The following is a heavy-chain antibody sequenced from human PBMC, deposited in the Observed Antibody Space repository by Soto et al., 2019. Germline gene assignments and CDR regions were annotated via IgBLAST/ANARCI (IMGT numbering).Heavy chain of an antibody. CDR2: ISYDGSNQ. CDR1: GFTFSSYG. V-gene: IGHV3-30*18. D-gene: IGHD1-26*01. CDR3: AKDRLVGATFGYYFDY. J-gene: IGHJ4*02. Sequence: QVQLVESGGGVVQPGRSLRLSCAASGFTFSSYGMHWVRQAPGKGLEWVAVISYDGSNQYYANSVKGRFTISRDNSKNTLYLQMNSLRAEDTAVDYCAKDRLVGATFGYYFDYWGQGTLVTVSS.